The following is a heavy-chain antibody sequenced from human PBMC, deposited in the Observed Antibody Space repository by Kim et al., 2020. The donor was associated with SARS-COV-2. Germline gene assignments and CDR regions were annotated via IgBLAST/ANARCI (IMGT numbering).Heavy chain of an antibody. CDR2: IAYSVGTSHNPPV. V-gene: IGHV4-39*01. CDR1: GGSIASSRQY. Sequence: SETLSLTCTVSGGSIASSRQYWGWIRQPPGKNLEWVGTIAYSVGTSHNPPVYYNPSLLSRVSMSVDTSKGQFSLKLRSVPAADTDVYYCARPSHADCRYLCTFEIGGQRKLVTVSS. CDR3: ARPSHADCRYLCTFEI. J-gene: IGHJ3*02. D-gene: IGHD2-21*02.